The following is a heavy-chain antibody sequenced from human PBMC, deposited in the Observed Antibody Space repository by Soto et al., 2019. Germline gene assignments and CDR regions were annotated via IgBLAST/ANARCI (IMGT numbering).Heavy chain of an antibody. CDR1: GFTFDDYA. V-gene: IGHV3-9*01. Sequence: EVQLVESGGGLVQPGRSLRLSCAASGFTFDDYAMHWVRQAPGKGLEWVSGISWNSGSIGYADSVKGRFTISRDNAKNSLYLQMNSLRAADTALYHYANLHSSGWEHTHFDCWGQGTLVTVFS. CDR3: ANLHSSGWEHTHFDC. J-gene: IGHJ4*02. D-gene: IGHD6-19*01. CDR2: ISWNSGSI.